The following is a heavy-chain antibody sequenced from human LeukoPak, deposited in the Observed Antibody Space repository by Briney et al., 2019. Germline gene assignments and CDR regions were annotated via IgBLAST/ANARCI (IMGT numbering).Heavy chain of an antibody. CDR1: GFTVSSYY. J-gene: IGHJ4*02. V-gene: IGHV3-53*01. CDR2: IYTGGGR. Sequence: GGSLRLSCAASGFTVSSYYMNWVRQAPGKELEWVSVIYTGGGRYADSVRGRFTISRDTSKNMVFLQMNSLRVEDTAVYYCARGIDYWGRGTLVTVSP. CDR3: ARGIDY.